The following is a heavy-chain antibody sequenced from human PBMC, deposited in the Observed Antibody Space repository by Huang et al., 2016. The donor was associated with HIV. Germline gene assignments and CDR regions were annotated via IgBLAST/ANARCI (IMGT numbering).Heavy chain of an antibody. V-gene: IGHV1-8*01. CDR3: ATLPPVNYGRSGGRVRDY. CDR2: MNPNSGNT. J-gene: IGHJ4*02. D-gene: IGHD2-15*01. Sequence: QVQLVQSGAEVKKPGASVKVSCKASGYTFSNYDINWVRRATGQGLEWMGWMNPNSGNTGYARKFQGRVTMTRSTSISTAYMELSRLRFEDTAVYYCATLPPVNYGRSGGRVRDYWGQGSLVTVSS. CDR1: GYTFSNYD.